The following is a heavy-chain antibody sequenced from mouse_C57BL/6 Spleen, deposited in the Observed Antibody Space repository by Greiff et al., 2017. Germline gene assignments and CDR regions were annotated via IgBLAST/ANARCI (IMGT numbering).Heavy chain of an antibody. D-gene: IGHD2-3*01. CDR1: GYTFTSYW. CDR2: IDPSDSET. CDR3: ARVRGYDGYYGGFAY. J-gene: IGHJ3*01. Sequence: QVQLQQSGAELVRPGSSVKLSCKASGYTFTSYWMHWVKQRPIQGLEWIGNIDPSDSETHYNQKFKDKATLTVDKSSSTAYMQLSSLTSEDSAVYYCARVRGYDGYYGGFAYWGQGTLVTVSA. V-gene: IGHV1-52*01.